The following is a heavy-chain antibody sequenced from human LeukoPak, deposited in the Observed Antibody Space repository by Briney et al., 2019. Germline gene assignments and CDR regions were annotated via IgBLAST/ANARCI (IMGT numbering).Heavy chain of an antibody. V-gene: IGHV3-11*01. CDR3: ARDGYYYDSSYFDY. J-gene: IGHJ4*02. Sequence: GGSLRLSCAASGFTFSDYYMSWIRQAPGKGLEWVSYISSSGSTIYYADSVKGRFTISRNNAKNSLYLQMNSLRAEDTAVYYCARDGYYYDSSYFDYWGQGTLVTVSS. D-gene: IGHD3-22*01. CDR2: ISSSGSTI. CDR1: GFTFSDYY.